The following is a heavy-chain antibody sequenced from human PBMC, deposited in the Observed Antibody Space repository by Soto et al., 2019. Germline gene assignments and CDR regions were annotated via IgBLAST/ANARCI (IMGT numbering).Heavy chain of an antibody. CDR2: IIPIFGTA. D-gene: IGHD3-22*01. J-gene: IGHJ6*02. Sequence: GASVKVSCKASGGTFSSYAISWVRQAPGQGLEWMGGIIPIFGTANYAQKFQGRVTITADESTSTAYMELSSLRSEDTAVYYCAREDQNYYDSSGYRRRRYYYYYGMDVWGQGTTVTVSS. CDR3: AREDQNYYDSSGYRRRRYYYYYGMDV. CDR1: GGTFSSYA. V-gene: IGHV1-69*13.